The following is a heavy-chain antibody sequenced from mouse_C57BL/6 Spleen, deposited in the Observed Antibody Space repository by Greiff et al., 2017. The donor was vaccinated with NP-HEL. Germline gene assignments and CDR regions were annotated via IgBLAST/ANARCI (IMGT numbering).Heavy chain of an antibody. CDR1: GYTFTSYW. J-gene: IGHJ2*01. CDR2: IDPSDSYT. V-gene: IGHV1-69*01. CDR3: ARSITTVPDH. Sequence: QVQLQQPGAELVMPGASVKLSCKASGYTFTSYWMHWVKQRPGQGLEWIGEIDPSDSYTNYNQKFKGKSTLTVDKSSSTAYMQLSSLTSEDSAVYYCARSITTVPDHWGQGTTLTVSS. D-gene: IGHD1-1*01.